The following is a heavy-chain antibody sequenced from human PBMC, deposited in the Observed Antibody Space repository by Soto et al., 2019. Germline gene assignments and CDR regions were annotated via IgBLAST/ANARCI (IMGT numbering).Heavy chain of an antibody. J-gene: IGHJ6*03. Sequence: GESLKISCKGSGYSFTSYWIGWVRQMPGKGLEWMGIIYPGDSDTRYSPSFQGQVTISADKSISTAYLQWSSLKASDTAMYYCARTDTARDYYYYYMDVWGKGTTVTVSS. V-gene: IGHV5-51*01. CDR3: ARTDTARDYYYYYMDV. CDR2: IYPGDSDT. CDR1: GYSFTSYW. D-gene: IGHD5-18*01.